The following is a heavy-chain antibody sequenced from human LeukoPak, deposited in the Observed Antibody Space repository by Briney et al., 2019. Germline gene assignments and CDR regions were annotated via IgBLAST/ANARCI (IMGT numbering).Heavy chain of an antibody. D-gene: IGHD2-15*01. V-gene: IGHV4-34*01. CDR3: ARVENCSTGSGSCYQKDY. J-gene: IGHJ4*02. CDR2: INHSGST. Sequence: SETLSLTCAVYGGSFSGYYWSWIRQPPGKGLEWIGEINHSGSTNYNPSLKSRVTISVDTSKNQFSLKLSSVTAADTAVYYCARVENCSTGSGSCYQKDYWGQGTLVTVSS. CDR1: GGSFSGYY.